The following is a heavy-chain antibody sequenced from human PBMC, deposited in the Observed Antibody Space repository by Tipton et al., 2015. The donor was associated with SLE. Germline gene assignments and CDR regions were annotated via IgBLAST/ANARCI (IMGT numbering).Heavy chain of an antibody. Sequence: TLSLTCTVSSDSIRNYWSWIRQPPGQGVEWIGYIYYTGSTKYNPSLKSRVTISIDTSKNQFSLKMTSMTAADTAAYYCAGAPLGSITGFDGWGHGTLVAVSS. J-gene: IGHJ4*01. D-gene: IGHD5-24*01. CDR3: AGAPLGSITGFDG. CDR2: IYYTGST. CDR1: SDSIRNY. V-gene: IGHV4-59*01.